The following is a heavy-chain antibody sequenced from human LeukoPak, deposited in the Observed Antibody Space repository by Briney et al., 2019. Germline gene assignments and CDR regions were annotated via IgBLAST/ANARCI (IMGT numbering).Heavy chain of an antibody. J-gene: IGHJ3*02. CDR3: ARGPLDYYGSGSHAFDI. CDR1: GYTLTSYY. Sequence: APVKVSCKASGYTLTSYYMHWVRQAPGQGLEWMGIIKPSGGTTIYAQKFQGRVTMTRDTSTSTVYMELSSLRSEDTAVYYCARGPLDYYGSGSHAFDIWGQGTMVTVSS. D-gene: IGHD3-10*01. CDR2: IKPSGGTT. V-gene: IGHV1-46*01.